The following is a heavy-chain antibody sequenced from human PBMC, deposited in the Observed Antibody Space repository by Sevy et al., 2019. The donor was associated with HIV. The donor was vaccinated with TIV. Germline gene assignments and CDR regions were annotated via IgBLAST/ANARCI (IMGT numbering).Heavy chain of an antibody. CDR3: TTHAGIAAAGRVFDY. Sequence: GGSLRLSCAASGFTFSDHYMEWVRQAPGKGLEWVGRTRNKADSYTTEYAAFVKGRFTISRDDSKKLLYLQMNSLKTEDTAVYYCTTHAGIAAAGRVFDYWGQGTLVTVSS. D-gene: IGHD6-13*01. CDR1: GFTFSDHY. V-gene: IGHV3-72*01. CDR2: TRNKADSYTT. J-gene: IGHJ4*02.